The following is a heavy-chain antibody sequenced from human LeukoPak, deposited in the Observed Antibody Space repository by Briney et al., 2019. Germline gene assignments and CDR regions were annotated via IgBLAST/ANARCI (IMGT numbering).Heavy chain of an antibody. J-gene: IGHJ3*02. CDR2: INSDGSST. CDR1: GFTFSSYW. CDR3: ARDWVSSSGYDYGSDAFDT. Sequence: GGSLRLSCAASGFTFSSYWMHGVRQAPGKGLVWVSRINSDGSSTSYADSVKGRFTISRDNAKNTLYLQMNSLRAEDTAVYYCARDWVSSSGYDYGSDAFDTWGHGTMVTVSS. V-gene: IGHV3-74*01. D-gene: IGHD3-22*01.